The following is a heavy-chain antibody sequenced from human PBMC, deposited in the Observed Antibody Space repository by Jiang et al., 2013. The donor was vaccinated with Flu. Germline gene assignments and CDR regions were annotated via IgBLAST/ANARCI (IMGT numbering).Heavy chain of an antibody. CDR2: IDWDDDK. D-gene: IGHD1-1*01. V-gene: IGHV2-70*11. J-gene: IGHJ5*02. CDR3: ARIRTNEGWFDP. Sequence: KPTQTLTLTCTFSGFSLSTSGMCVSWIRQPPGKALEWLARIDWDDDKYYSTSLKTRLTISKDTSKNQVVLTMTNMDPVDTATYYCARIRTNEGWFDPWGQGTLVTVSS. CDR1: GFSLSTSGMC.